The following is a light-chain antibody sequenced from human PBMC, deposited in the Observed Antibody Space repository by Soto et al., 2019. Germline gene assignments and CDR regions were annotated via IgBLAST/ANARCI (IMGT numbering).Light chain of an antibody. Sequence: QSALTQPASASGSPGQSITISCTGTSSDVGGYNDVSWYQQHPGKAPKLMIYEVTNRPSGVSDRFSGSKSGNTASLTISGLQAEDEADYCCSSYTSSSTLVVFGGGTKLTVL. CDR3: SSYTSSSTLVV. CDR1: SSDVGGYND. J-gene: IGLJ2*01. CDR2: EVT. V-gene: IGLV2-14*01.